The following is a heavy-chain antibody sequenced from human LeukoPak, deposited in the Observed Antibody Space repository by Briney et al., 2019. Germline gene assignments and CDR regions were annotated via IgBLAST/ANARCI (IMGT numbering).Heavy chain of an antibody. J-gene: IGHJ4*02. Sequence: SETLSLTCTVSGGYTGSHYWSWIRQPAGKGLEWIGRISPSGTTHYNPSPGSRVTMTVDTSKNYFSLRLCSVTAADTAVYYSARLASGSYGPLTPFDYWGQGTLVTVSS. V-gene: IGHV4-4*07. D-gene: IGHD1-26*01. CDR2: ISPSGTT. CDR3: ARLASGSYGPLTPFDY. CDR1: GGYTGSHY.